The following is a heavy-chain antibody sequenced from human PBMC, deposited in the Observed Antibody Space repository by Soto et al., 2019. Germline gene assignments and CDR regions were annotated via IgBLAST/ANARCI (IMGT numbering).Heavy chain of an antibody. V-gene: IGHV4-59*08. D-gene: IGHD1-26*01. CDR2: ISYSGST. Sequence: SETLSLTYTVSGGSISSYYWSWIRQPPGKGLEWIGYISYSGSTNYNPSLKSRVTISVDTSKNQFSLKLSSVTAADTAVYYCARLGCSGSFHNWYAPWGQGTLDTGSS. J-gene: IGHJ5*01. CDR3: ARLGCSGSFHNWYAP. CDR1: GGSISSYY.